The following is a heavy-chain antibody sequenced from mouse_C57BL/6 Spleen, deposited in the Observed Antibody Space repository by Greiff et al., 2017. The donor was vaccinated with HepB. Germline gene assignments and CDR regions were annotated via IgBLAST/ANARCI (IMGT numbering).Heavy chain of an antibody. Sequence: QVQLQQPGAELVKPGASVKMSCKASGYTFTSYWITWVKQRPGQGLEWIGDIYPGSGSTNYNEKFKSKATLTVDTSSSTAYMQLSSLTSEDSAVYYCARFPRYVPYYAMDYWGQGTSVTVSS. V-gene: IGHV1-55*01. CDR2: IYPGSGST. CDR3: ARFPRYVPYYAMDY. J-gene: IGHJ4*01. CDR1: GYTFTSYW.